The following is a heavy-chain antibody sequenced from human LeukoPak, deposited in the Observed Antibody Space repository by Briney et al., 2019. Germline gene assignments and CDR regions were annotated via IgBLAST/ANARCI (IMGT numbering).Heavy chain of an antibody. J-gene: IGHJ4*02. CDR3: ARAAAITYPDY. CDR2: INPNSGGT. V-gene: IGHV1-2*06. D-gene: IGHD5-12*01. CDR1: GYTFTGYY. Sequence: ASVKVSCKASGYTFTGYYMHWVRQAPGQGLEWMGRINPNSGGTNYAQNFQGRVTMTRDTSISTAYMELSSLRSDDTAIYYCARAAAITYPDYWGQGTLATVSS.